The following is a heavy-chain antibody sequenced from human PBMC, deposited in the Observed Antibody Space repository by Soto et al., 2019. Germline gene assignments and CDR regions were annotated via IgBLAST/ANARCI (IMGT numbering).Heavy chain of an antibody. D-gene: IGHD3-10*01. V-gene: IGHV1-69*13. CDR2: IIPIFGTA. CDR1: GGTXTSYA. CDR3: ATIITMVRGAQRAYDAFDI. J-gene: IGHJ3*02. Sequence: SXKVSFKASGGTXTSYAIGWVRQAPGQGLEWMGGIIPIFGTANYAQKFQGRVTTTADESTSTAYMALSSLRSEDTAVHYCATIITMVRGAQRAYDAFDIWGQGTMGTVSS.